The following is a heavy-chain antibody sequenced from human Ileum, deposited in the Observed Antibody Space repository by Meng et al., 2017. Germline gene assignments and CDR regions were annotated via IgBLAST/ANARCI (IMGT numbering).Heavy chain of an antibody. CDR1: GGSNCCSIW. Sequence: HVQLQDSGPGLVKPSVTLSLTCAVSGGSNCCSIWWMWLRQPPEKGLEWIGEIHHSGTTNYSPSLKSRLTISVDKSKNQFSLKLQSVTAADTAVYFCARGVVSGSHYNTYWGQGILVTVSS. J-gene: IGHJ4*02. V-gene: IGHV4-4*02. CDR3: ARGVVSGSHYNTY. CDR2: IHHSGTT. D-gene: IGHD3-10*01.